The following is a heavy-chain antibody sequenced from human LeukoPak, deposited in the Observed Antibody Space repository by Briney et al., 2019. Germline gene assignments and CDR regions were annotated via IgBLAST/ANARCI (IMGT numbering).Heavy chain of an antibody. CDR2: INPSGGST. D-gene: IGHD6-13*01. CDR1: GYTFTSYY. CDR3: ARVGSRIAAAGTDY. V-gene: IGHV1-46*01. Sequence: ASVKVSCKASGYTFTSYYIHWVRQAPGQGLERMGIINPSGGSTSYAQKFQGRVTMTRDTPTSTVYMELSSLRSEDTAVYYCARVGSRIAAAGTDYWGQGTLVTVSS. J-gene: IGHJ4*02.